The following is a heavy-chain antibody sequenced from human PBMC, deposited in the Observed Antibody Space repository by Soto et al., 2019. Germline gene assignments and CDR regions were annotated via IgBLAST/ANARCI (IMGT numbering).Heavy chain of an antibody. Sequence: QVQLQESGPGLVKPSGTLSLTCAVSGGSISSSNWWSWVHQPPGKGLEWIGEIYHSGSTNYNPSLKSRVTISVDKSKNQFSLKLSSVTAADTAVYYCARDLRYFDWAYAFDIWGQGTMVTVSS. CDR3: ARDLRYFDWAYAFDI. V-gene: IGHV4-4*02. J-gene: IGHJ3*02. CDR2: IYHSGST. D-gene: IGHD3-9*01. CDR1: GGSISSSNW.